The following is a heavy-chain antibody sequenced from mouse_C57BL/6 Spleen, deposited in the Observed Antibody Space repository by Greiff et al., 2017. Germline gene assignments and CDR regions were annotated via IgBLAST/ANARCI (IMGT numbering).Heavy chain of an antibody. J-gene: IGHJ2*01. CDR1: GYTFTSYW. V-gene: IGHV1-61*01. D-gene: IGHD1-2*01. Sequence: QVQLQQPGAELVRPGSSVKLSCKASGYTFTSYWMDWVKQRPGQGLEWIGNIYPSDSETHYNQKFKDKATLTVDKSSSTAYMQLSSLTSEDSAVYYYARSYYGLYYFDYWGQGTTLTVSS. CDR3: ARSYYGLYYFDY. CDR2: IYPSDSET.